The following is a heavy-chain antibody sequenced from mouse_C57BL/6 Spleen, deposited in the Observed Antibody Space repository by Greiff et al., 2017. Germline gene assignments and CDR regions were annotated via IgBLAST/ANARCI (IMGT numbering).Heavy chain of an antibody. J-gene: IGHJ3*01. D-gene: IGHD2-4*01. V-gene: IGHV6-3*01. CDR3: TGGYDYGTY. CDR2: IRLKSDNYAT. Sequence: EVKVEESGGGLVQPGGSMKLSCVASGFTFSNYWMNWVRQSPEKGLEWVAQIRLKSDNYATHYAESVKGRFTISRDDSKSSVYLQMNNLRAEDTGIYYCTGGYDYGTYWGQGTLVTVSA. CDR1: GFTFSNYW.